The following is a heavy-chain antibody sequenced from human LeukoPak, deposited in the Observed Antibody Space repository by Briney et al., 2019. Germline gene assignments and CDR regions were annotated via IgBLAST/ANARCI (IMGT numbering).Heavy chain of an antibody. CDR3: AKSGPGLYSNLSFDY. J-gene: IGHJ4*02. CDR2: IKQDGSEK. D-gene: IGHD4-11*01. Sequence: GGSLRLSCAASGFTFSSYWMSWVRQAPGKGLEWVANIKQDGSEKYYVDSVKGRFTISRDNAKNSLYLQMNSLRAEDTAVYYCAKSGPGLYSNLSFDYWGQGTLVTVSS. V-gene: IGHV3-7*03. CDR1: GFTFSSYW.